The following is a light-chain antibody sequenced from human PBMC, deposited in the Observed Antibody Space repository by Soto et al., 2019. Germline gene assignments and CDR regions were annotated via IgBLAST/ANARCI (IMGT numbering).Light chain of an antibody. V-gene: IGKV1-39*01. CDR2: AAS. CDR3: QESDSPPT. CDR1: QSISSY. J-gene: IGKJ1*01. Sequence: DIQMTQSPSSLSASVGDRVTITCRAGQSISSYLNWYQQKPGKAPNLLIYAASRLQSGVPSRFSGSGSGTDFTLTISSLQPEDFATYYCQESDSPPTFGQGTKVDIK.